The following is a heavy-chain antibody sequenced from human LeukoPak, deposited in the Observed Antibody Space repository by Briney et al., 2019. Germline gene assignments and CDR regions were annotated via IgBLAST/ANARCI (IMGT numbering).Heavy chain of an antibody. J-gene: IGHJ4*02. D-gene: IGHD3-10*01. CDR1: GFTFSSYE. CDR2: ISSSGSYR. CDR3: ARGMTDYYYGSGNEVDY. V-gene: IGHV3-48*03. Sequence: GTSLRLSCAASGFTFSSYELNWVRQAPGKGLEWVSYISSSGSYRYYADSVKGRFTISRDNAKNSLYLQMNSLRAEDTAVYYCARGMTDYYYGSGNEVDYWGQGTLVTVSS.